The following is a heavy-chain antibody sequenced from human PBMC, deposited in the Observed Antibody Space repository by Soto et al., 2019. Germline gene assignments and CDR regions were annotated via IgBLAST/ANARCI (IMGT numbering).Heavy chain of an antibody. CDR3: ARDRAAVAGSYYYYGMDV. Sequence: PSETLSLTCAVSGGSISSSNLWSCARQPPGKGLEWIGEIYHSGSTNYNPSLKSRVTISVDKSKNQFSLKLSSVTAADTAVYYCARDRAAVAGSYYYYGMDVWGQGTTVTVYS. D-gene: IGHD6-19*01. J-gene: IGHJ6*02. V-gene: IGHV4-4*02. CDR2: IYHSGST. CDR1: GGSISSSNL.